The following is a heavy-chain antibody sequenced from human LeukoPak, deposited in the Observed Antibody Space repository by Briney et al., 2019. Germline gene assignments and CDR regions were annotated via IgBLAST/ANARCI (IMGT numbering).Heavy chain of an antibody. CDR2: INSDGDSA. V-gene: IGHV3-74*01. Sequence: PGGSLRLSCRMSGFAFSNYWMHWVRQAPGKGLQWVSRINSDGDSANHADSVRGRFTMSRDNAKNVLYLQMNSLRADDTAVYYCARVVDPDDCWGGYCFDFRGQGTLVTVSS. CDR3: ARVVDPDDCWGGYCFDF. CDR1: GFAFSNYW. J-gene: IGHJ4*02. D-gene: IGHD3-3*01.